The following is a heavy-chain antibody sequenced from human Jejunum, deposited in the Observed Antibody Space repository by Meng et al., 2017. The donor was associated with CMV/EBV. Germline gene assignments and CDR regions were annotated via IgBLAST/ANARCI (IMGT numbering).Heavy chain of an antibody. CDR2: ITSSGSTI. CDR3: ARDEETIIVSDALLRGGGIDY. V-gene: IGHV3-48*03. Sequence: EMNWVRQAPGKGLEWVSYITSSGSTIYYADSVKGRFTISRDNAKNSLYLQMNSLRAEDTAVYDCARDEETIIVSDALLRGGGIDYWGQGTLVTVSS. D-gene: IGHD3-22*01. J-gene: IGHJ4*02.